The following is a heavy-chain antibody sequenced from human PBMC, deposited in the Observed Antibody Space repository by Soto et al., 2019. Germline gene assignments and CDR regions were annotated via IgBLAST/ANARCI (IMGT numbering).Heavy chain of an antibody. J-gene: IGHJ4*02. CDR1: GFTFSRCD. D-gene: IGHD5-12*01. Sequence: EVQLLQSGGGLVKPGGSLRLSCATSGFTFSRCDMNWVRQSPGKGLEWVSFISSSASYMYYADSVKGRFTISRDNSKKSLYLPMNSLRADDTAVYYCARECVDTVTSITIPFDYWGQGALVTVSS. V-gene: IGHV3-21*02. CDR3: ARECVDTVTSITIPFDY. CDR2: ISSSASYM.